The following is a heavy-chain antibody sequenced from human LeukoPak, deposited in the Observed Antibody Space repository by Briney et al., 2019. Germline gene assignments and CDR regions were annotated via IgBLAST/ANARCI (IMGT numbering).Heavy chain of an antibody. CDR2: ISGSGGST. CDR3: AKDGRDSSGWYYFDY. CDR1: GFTFSSYA. D-gene: IGHD6-19*01. Sequence: PGGSLRLSCAASGFTFSSYAMSWVRQAPGKGLEWVSAISGSGGSTYYADSVKGRFTISRDNSKNTLYLQMNSLRAEDTAVYYCAKDGRDSSGWYYFDYWGQGTLVTVSS. J-gene: IGHJ4*02. V-gene: IGHV3-23*01.